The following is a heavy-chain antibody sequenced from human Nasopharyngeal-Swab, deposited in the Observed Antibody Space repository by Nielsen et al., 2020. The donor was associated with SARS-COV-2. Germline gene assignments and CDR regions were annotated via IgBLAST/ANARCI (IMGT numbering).Heavy chain of an antibody. D-gene: IGHD1-7*01. CDR2: LIGSGDST. V-gene: IGHV3-23*01. Sequence: GESLNISCAASGFTFSSYAMSWVRQAPGKGLEWDSGLIGSGDSTYDTDSVKGRLTISRDNAKNSLYLQMNSLRAEDTAVYYCARGGNYAPFDYWGQGTLVTVSS. CDR1: GFTFSSYA. CDR3: ARGGNYAPFDY. J-gene: IGHJ4*02.